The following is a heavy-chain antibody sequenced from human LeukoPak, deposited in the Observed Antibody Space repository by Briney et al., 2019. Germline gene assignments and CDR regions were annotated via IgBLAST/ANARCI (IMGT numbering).Heavy chain of an antibody. J-gene: IGHJ3*02. Sequence: ASVKVSCKASGYTFTSYGISWVRQAPGQGLEWMGWINPNSGGTNYAQKFQGRVTMTRDTSISTAYMELSRLRSDDTAVYYCARFSRKQLIDAFDIWGQGTMVTVSS. V-gene: IGHV1-2*02. CDR2: INPNSGGT. CDR1: GYTFTSYG. D-gene: IGHD5-18*01. CDR3: ARFSRKQLIDAFDI.